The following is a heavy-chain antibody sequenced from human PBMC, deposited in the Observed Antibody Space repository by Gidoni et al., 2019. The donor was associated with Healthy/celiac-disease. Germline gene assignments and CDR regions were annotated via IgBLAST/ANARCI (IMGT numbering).Heavy chain of an antibody. CDR3: ARVGLGGYSYGSGAVDY. D-gene: IGHD5-18*01. Sequence: QVQLVESGGGLVKPGGSLRLSCSASGFPFSDYYMRWLRQAPGKGLEWVSYISSSGSTIYYADSVKGRFTISRDNAKNSLYLQMNSLRAEDTAVYYCARVGLGGYSYGSGAVDYWGQGTLVTVSS. J-gene: IGHJ4*02. V-gene: IGHV3-11*01. CDR1: GFPFSDYY. CDR2: ISSSGSTI.